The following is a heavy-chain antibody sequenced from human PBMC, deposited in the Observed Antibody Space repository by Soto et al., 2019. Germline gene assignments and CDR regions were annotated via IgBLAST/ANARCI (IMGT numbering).Heavy chain of an antibody. V-gene: IGHV1-8*01. CDR2: MNPNSGNT. CDR3: ASAWGFHCSGGSCSSPGWFDP. CDR1: GYTFTSYD. J-gene: IGHJ5*02. Sequence: GASVKVSCKASGYTFTSYDINWVRQATGQGLERMGWMNPNSGNTGYAQKFQGRVTMTRNTSISTAYMELSSLRSEDTAVYYCASAWGFHCSGGSCSSPGWFDPWGQGTLVTVSS. D-gene: IGHD2-15*01.